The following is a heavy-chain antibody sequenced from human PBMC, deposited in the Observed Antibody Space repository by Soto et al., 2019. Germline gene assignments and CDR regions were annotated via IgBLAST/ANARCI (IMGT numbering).Heavy chain of an antibody. CDR1: EFSFTSYW. CDR2: IDPSDSYT. D-gene: IGHD5-12*01. J-gene: IGHJ4*02. V-gene: IGHV5-10-1*01. CDR3: ARRSYTGYSSFYDY. Sequence: EVQLVQSGAEVKKPGESLRISCKGSEFSFTSYWISWVRQMPGKGLEWMGRIDPSDSYTNYSPSFQGHVSMSVDKSISTAYLQWSSLKASDTAMYYCARRSYTGYSSFYDYWGQGTLVTVSS.